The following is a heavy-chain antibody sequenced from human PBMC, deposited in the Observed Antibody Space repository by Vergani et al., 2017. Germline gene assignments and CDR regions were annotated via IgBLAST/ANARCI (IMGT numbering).Heavy chain of an antibody. CDR3: ATEHSGWYFGY. D-gene: IGHD6-19*01. CDR2: FDPEDGET. J-gene: IGHJ4*02. V-gene: IGHV1-24*01. Sequence: QVQLVQSGAEVKKPGASVKVSCKVSGYTLTELSMHWVRHAPGKGLEWMGGFDPEDGETIYAQKFQGRVTMTEETSTDTAYMELSSLRSEDTAVYYCATEHSGWYFGYWGQGTLVTVSS. CDR1: GYTLTELS.